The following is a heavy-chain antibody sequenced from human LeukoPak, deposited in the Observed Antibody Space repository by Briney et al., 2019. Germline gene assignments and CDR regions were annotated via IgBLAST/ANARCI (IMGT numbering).Heavy chain of an antibody. Sequence: PGGSLRLSCAASGFTFSSYEMNWVRQAPGKGLEWLSYISGSGSTIYYADSVKGRFTISRDNAKSSLYLQMNTLRAEDTAVYYCARAGHVITMIVVLDAFDIWGQGTMVTVSS. CDR2: ISGSGSTI. CDR3: ARAGHVITMIVVLDAFDI. J-gene: IGHJ3*02. V-gene: IGHV3-48*03. D-gene: IGHD3-22*01. CDR1: GFTFSSYE.